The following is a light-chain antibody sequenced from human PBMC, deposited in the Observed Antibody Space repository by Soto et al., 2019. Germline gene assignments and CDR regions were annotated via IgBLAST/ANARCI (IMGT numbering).Light chain of an antibody. CDR3: HQHAVAPLT. CDR2: TAS. CDR1: QSVGHNY. Sequence: EIVLTQAPGTLSLSPGERDTLSCRASQSVGHNYLAWYQQKPGQAPRLLIHTASSRASGIPDRFSGSGSGTDFTLTIIRLEPDDFAVYYCHQHAVAPLTFGGGTKVEIK. J-gene: IGKJ4*01. V-gene: IGKV3-20*01.